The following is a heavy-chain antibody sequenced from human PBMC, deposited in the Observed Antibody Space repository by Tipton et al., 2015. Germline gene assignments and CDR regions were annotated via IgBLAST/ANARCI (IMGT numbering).Heavy chain of an antibody. D-gene: IGHD6-19*01. CDR1: GFTFHIYA. CDR2: ISGSGGIT. Sequence: SLRLSCAASGFTFHIYAMTWVRQAPGKGLEWVSGISGSGGITYYTDSVKGRSTISRDNAKNTLYLQMNSLRAEDTAVYYCARDEVRSGWYWVYWGQGTLVTVSS. V-gene: IGHV3-23*01. J-gene: IGHJ4*02. CDR3: ARDEVRSGWYWVY.